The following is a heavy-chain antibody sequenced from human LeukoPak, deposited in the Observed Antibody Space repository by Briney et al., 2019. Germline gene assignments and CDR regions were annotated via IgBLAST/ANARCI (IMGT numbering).Heavy chain of an antibody. CDR2: IYTSGST. V-gene: IGHV4-4*07. D-gene: IGHD3-3*01. CDR3: ARDGFGPYYDFWSGYDY. J-gene: IGHJ4*02. Sequence: SETLSLTCTVSGGSISSCYWSWIRQPAGKGLEWIGRIYTSGSTNYNPSLKSRVTMSVDASKNQFSLKLSSVTAADTAVYYCARDGFGPYYDFWSGYDYWGQGTLVTVSS. CDR1: GGSISSCY.